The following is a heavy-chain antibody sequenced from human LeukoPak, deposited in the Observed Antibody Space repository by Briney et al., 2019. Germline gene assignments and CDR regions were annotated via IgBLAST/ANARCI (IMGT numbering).Heavy chain of an antibody. V-gene: IGHV3-43D*03. Sequence: GGSLRLSCTASGFNFGHYAMQWVRQAPGKGLEWVSLISWDASGTYYADSVKGRFTISRDNSKNSLSLQMNSLRPEDTALYYCAKERRGYYMDVWGKGTTVTVSS. CDR3: AKERRGYYMDV. D-gene: IGHD3-10*01. CDR2: ISWDASGT. CDR1: GFNFGHYA. J-gene: IGHJ6*03.